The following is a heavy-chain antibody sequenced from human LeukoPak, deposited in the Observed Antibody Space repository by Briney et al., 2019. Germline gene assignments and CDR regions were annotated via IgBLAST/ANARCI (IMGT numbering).Heavy chain of an antibody. CDR3: AKGGPDQGDSPAFDY. CDR2: IRYDGSDK. D-gene: IGHD2-21*02. V-gene: IGHV3-30*02. Sequence: GGSLRLCCAASGFTFSSYGMHWVRQAPGKGLEWVSFIRYDGSDKHYADSVKGRFTISRDISQNTLYLQMNSLRPEDTAVYYCAKGGPDQGDSPAFDYWGQGTLVTVSS. J-gene: IGHJ4*02. CDR1: GFTFSSYG.